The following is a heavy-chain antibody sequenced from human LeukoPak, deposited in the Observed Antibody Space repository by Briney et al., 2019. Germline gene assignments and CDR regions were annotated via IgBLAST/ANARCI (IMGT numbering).Heavy chain of an antibody. Sequence: PGGSLRLSCAASEFTFSSYSVNWVRQAPGKGLEWVSYITNSGNSKSYADSVKGRFTISRDNTKNSLYLQMNGLRAEDTAVYYCARTRSSGYLIFDYWGQGILVTVSS. CDR3: ARTRSSGYLIFDY. CDR2: ITNSGNSK. J-gene: IGHJ4*02. D-gene: IGHD3-22*01. CDR1: EFTFSSYS. V-gene: IGHV3-48*01.